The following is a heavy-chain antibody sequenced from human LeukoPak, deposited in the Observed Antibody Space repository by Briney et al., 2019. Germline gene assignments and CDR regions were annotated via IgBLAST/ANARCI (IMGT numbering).Heavy chain of an antibody. CDR1: SGSFSGYY. J-gene: IGHJ5*02. CDR3: ATRAGDIVVVPAAMRGGWFDP. Sequence: NPSETLSLTCAVYSGSFSGYYWSWIRQPPGKGLEWIGEINHSGSTNYNPSLKSRVTTSVDTSKNQFSLKLSSVTAADTAVYYCATRAGDIVVVPAAMRGGWFDPWGQGTLGTVSS. V-gene: IGHV4-34*01. CDR2: INHSGST. D-gene: IGHD2-2*01.